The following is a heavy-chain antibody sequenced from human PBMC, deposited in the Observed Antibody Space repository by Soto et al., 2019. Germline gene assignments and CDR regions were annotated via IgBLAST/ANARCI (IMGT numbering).Heavy chain of an antibody. CDR3: ARDLGGDCGTDCYPLDV. CDR1: GGSISGYY. D-gene: IGHD2-21*02. J-gene: IGHJ6*02. Sequence: SETLSLTCTVSGGSISGYYWSWIRQPPGKGLEWIGYMYNTGSTVYNPSFKSRVTISVDTSKNQFSLKLNSVTAADTAVYYCARDLGGDCGTDCYPLDVWGQGTTVPVS. V-gene: IGHV4-59*01. CDR2: MYNTGST.